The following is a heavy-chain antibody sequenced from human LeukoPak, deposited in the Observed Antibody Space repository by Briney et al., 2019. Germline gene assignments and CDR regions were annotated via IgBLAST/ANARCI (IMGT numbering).Heavy chain of an antibody. J-gene: IGHJ5*02. V-gene: IGHV3-48*01. D-gene: IGHD3-22*01. CDR2: ISSSSSTI. CDR3: ARWQYYDSSGYYSRNWFDP. CDR1: GFTFSSYS. Sequence: GGSLRLSCAASGFTFSSYSMNWVRQAPGKGLEWVSYISSSSSTIYYADSVKGRFTISRDNAKNSLYLQMNSLRAEDTAVYYSARWQYYDSSGYYSRNWFDPWGQGTLVTVSS.